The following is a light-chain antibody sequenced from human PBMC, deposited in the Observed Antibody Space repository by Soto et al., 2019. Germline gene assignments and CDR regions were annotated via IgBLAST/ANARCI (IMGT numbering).Light chain of an antibody. CDR1: QGISSY. CDR3: QQLNSYPIT. V-gene: IGKV1-9*01. CDR2: AAS. Sequence: DIQLTQSPSFLSASVGDRVTITCRASQGISSYLAWDQQKPGKAPKLLIYAASTLKGGVPSRFSGSGSGTEFTLTLCSLQLQDFATYYCQQLNSYPITVGQGTRLEIK. J-gene: IGKJ5*01.